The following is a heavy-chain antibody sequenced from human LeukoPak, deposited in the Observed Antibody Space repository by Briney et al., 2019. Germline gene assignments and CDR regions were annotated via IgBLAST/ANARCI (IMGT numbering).Heavy chain of an antibody. CDR1: GYTFTSYY. CDR3: ARDEGYSSGWYVVRCYGMGV. CDR2: INPSGGST. V-gene: IGHV1-46*01. J-gene: IGHJ6*02. Sequence: ASVKVSCKASGYTFTSYYMHWVRQAPGQGLEWMGIINPSGGSTSYAQKFQGRVTMTRDTSTSTVYMELSSLRSEDTAVYYCARDEGYSSGWYVVRCYGMGVWGQGTTVTVSS. D-gene: IGHD6-19*01.